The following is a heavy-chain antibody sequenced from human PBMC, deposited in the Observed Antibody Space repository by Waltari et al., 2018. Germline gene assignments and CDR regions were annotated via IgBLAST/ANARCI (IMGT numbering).Heavy chain of an antibody. CDR3: ARTWGYSPPLGWFDP. CDR1: GGPFTDPS. J-gene: IGHJ5*02. Sequence: QVPLHQWGAGLLQPSETLSLTCAVSGGPFTDPSWSWIRQPPGKGLEWIGEISHSGVTHYNPSLRSRLTMSVDTIKKQFSLKLTSVTAADTAVYFCARTWGYSPPLGWFDPWGQGTRVTVSS. V-gene: IGHV4-34*01. D-gene: IGHD2-2*02. CDR2: ISHSGVT.